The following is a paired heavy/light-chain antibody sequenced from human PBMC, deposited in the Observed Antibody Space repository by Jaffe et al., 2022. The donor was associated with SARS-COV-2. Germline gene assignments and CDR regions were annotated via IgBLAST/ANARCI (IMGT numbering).Heavy chain of an antibody. D-gene: IGHD3-22*01. J-gene: IGHJ3*02. V-gene: IGHV3-30*04. CDR2: ISYDGSNK. CDR3: AREGFEVTMIVVVTPGAFDI. Sequence: QVQLVESGGGVVQPGRSLRLSCAASGFTFSTYAMHWVRQAPGKGLEWVAVISYDGSNKYYADSVKGRFTISRDNSKNTLYLQMNSLGVEDTAVYYCAREGFEVTMIVVVTPGAFDIWGQGTMVTVSS. CDR1: GFTFSTYA.
Light chain of an antibody. Sequence: EIVLTQSPGTLSLSPGERATLSCRASQSVSSSYLAWYQQKPGQAPRLLIYGASSRATGIPDRFSGSGSGTDFTLTISRLEPEDFAVYYCQQYGSSPPKTFGPGTKVDIK. CDR3: QQYGSSPPKT. J-gene: IGKJ3*01. CDR1: QSVSSSY. CDR2: GAS. V-gene: IGKV3-20*01.